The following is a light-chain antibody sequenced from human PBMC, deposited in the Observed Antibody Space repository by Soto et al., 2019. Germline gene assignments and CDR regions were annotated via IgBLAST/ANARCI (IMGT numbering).Light chain of an antibody. CDR1: QSVSSS. Sequence: EIVLTQSPATLSLSPGETATLSCRASQSVSSSLAWYQQKPGQTPRLLIYDASNRATGITARFSGSGSGTDFTLAVSSLEPEDFAVSYCQQRSSWPLTFGGGTKVEIK. CDR2: DAS. J-gene: IGKJ4*01. CDR3: QQRSSWPLT. V-gene: IGKV3-11*01.